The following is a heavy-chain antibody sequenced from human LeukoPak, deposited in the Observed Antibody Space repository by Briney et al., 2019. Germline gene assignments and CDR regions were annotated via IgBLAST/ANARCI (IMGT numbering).Heavy chain of an antibody. J-gene: IGHJ6*02. V-gene: IGHV3-74*01. CDR1: GFTFSSYS. Sequence: PGGSLRLSCAASGFTFSSYSVHWVRQAPGKGPVWVSRIDSDGSTTNYADSVKGRFTISRDNAKNTLYLQMSSLRAEDTALYYCARTCSALYGMDFWGQGTTVTVSS. D-gene: IGHD2-15*01. CDR2: IDSDGSTT. CDR3: ARTCSALYGMDF.